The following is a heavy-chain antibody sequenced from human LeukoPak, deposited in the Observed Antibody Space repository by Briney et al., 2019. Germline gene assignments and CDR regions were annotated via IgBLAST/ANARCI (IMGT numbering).Heavy chain of an antibody. V-gene: IGHV4-39*01. Sequence: PSETLSLTCTVSGASISSSNYYWGWIRQPPGKGLERIGSIFYSGNTYYTPSLKSRVAISVDTSKNQFSLMLHSVTAADTAVYYCARNLASDDDYYYYYMDVWGKGTTVTVSS. D-gene: IGHD1-14*01. CDR1: GASISSSNYY. CDR2: IFYSGNT. J-gene: IGHJ6*03. CDR3: ARNLASDDDYYYYYMDV.